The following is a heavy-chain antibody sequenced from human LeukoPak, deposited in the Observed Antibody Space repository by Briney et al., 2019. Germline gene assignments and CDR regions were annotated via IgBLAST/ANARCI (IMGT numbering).Heavy chain of an antibody. CDR1: GFTFSNAW. Sequence: GGSLRLSCAASGFTFSNAWMSWVRQAPGKVLEWVSSISSSSTYIFYADSVKGRFTISRDDAKNSLYLQMNSLRAEDTAVYSCARVRVGATYGGAFDIWGQGTMVTVSS. D-gene: IGHD1-26*01. CDR2: ISSSSTYI. V-gene: IGHV3-21*01. CDR3: ARVRVGATYGGAFDI. J-gene: IGHJ3*02.